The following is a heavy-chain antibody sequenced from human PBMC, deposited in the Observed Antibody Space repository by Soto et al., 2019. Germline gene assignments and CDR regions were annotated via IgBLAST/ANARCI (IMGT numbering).Heavy chain of an antibody. CDR1: GYSFTSYW. V-gene: IGHV5-51*01. Sequence: GESLKISCKGSGYSFTSYWIGWVRQMPGKGLECMGIIYPGDSDTRYSPSFQGQVTISADKSISTAYLQWSSLKASDTAMYYCARLQAAAEDNDLTFDYWGQGTLVTVSS. D-gene: IGHD6-13*01. CDR2: IYPGDSDT. CDR3: ARLQAAAEDNDLTFDY. J-gene: IGHJ4*02.